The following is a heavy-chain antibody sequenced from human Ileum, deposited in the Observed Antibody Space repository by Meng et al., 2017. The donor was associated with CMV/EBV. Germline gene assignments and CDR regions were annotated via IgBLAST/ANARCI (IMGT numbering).Heavy chain of an antibody. V-gene: IGHV6-1*01. CDR2: TYYRSKLFN. Sequence: VQLPHSVPGLVNTSQTLRPTWAIAGDGVSSTTVTWSWIRPPPSGGLELLGRTYYRSKLFNDYALSVRGRITNNPDISKNQLSLQLNSVTPEDTAVYYCVRLTGNSWLDYWGRGTLVTVSS. CDR3: VRLTGNSWLDY. CDR1: GDGVSSTTVT. D-gene: IGHD6-13*01. J-gene: IGHJ4*02.